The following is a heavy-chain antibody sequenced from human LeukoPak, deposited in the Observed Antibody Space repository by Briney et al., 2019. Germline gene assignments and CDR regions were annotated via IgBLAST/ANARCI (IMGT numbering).Heavy chain of an antibody. CDR2: INNVGSST. CDR3: AREVSGSSYFDY. J-gene: IGHJ4*02. D-gene: IGHD1-26*01. CDR1: GFTFDDYG. V-gene: IGHV3-74*01. Sequence: GGSLRLSCAASGFTFDDYGMSWVRQAPGKGLEWVSRINNVGSSTTYADSVKGRFTISRDNAKNTLYLQMNSLSAEDTAVYYCAREVSGSSYFDYWGQGTQVTVSS.